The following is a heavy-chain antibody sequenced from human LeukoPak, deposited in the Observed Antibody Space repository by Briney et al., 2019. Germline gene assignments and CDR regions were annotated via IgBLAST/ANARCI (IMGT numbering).Heavy chain of an antibody. CDR2: INHSGST. CDR1: AGSFSGYY. D-gene: IGHD6-13*01. V-gene: IGHV4-34*01. Sequence: SQTQSPAYALYAGSFSGYYWSCVRHPPGKGLEWIGEINHSGSTNYNTSLKSRVTISVDTSKNQFSLKLSSVTAADTAVYYCARGVYSSSWAPFDYWGQGTLVTVSS. CDR3: ARGVYSSSWAPFDY. J-gene: IGHJ4*02.